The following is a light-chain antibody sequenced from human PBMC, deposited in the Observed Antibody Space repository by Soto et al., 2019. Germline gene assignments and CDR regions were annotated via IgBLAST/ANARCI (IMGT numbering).Light chain of an antibody. Sequence: AIRMTQSPSSFSASTGDRVTITCRASQGISSYLAWYQQKPGKAPKLLIYDASTLQSGVPSRFSGSGSRTDFTLTISCLQSEDFATYYCQQYYSYPFTFGPGPKVDIK. CDR2: DAS. CDR1: QGISSY. CDR3: QQYYSYPFT. J-gene: IGKJ3*01. V-gene: IGKV1-8*01.